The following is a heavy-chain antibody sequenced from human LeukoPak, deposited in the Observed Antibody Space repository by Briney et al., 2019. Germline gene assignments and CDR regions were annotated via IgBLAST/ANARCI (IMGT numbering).Heavy chain of an antibody. Sequence: GASVKVSCKASGYTFTSYGISWVRQAPGQGLEWMGWISAYNGNTNYAQKLQGRVTMTTDTSTSTAYVELRSLRSDDTAVYYCARDQNGQDDAFDIWGQGTMVTVSS. CDR2: ISAYNGNT. CDR1: GYTFTSYG. D-gene: IGHD2-8*01. J-gene: IGHJ3*02. V-gene: IGHV1-18*01. CDR3: ARDQNGQDDAFDI.